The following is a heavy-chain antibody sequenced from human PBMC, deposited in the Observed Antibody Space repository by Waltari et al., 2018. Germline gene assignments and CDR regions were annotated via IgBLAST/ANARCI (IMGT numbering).Heavy chain of an antibody. CDR2: IYYSGVT. D-gene: IGHD1-26*01. V-gene: IGHV4-39*01. Sequence: QLQLQESGPGLVKPSETLSLTCTVSGGSISSSSYYWGWIRQPPAKGLEWIGSIYYSGVTYHNPSLKSRVTISVDTSKNQFSLKLSSVTAADTAVYYCARSSGSYFENWFDPWGQGTLVTVSS. J-gene: IGHJ5*02. CDR1: GGSISSSSYY. CDR3: ARSSGSYFENWFDP.